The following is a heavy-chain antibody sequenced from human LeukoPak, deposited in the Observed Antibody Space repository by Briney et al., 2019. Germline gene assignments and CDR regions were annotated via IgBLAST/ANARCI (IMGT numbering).Heavy chain of an antibody. Sequence: SETLSLTCTVSGGSISNNHYYWAWSRQPPGKGLEYIGYIYHTGRTYYSPSLKSRLTMSVDTSNNQFSLKLSTVTAADTAVYYCARDRYYYDSSGYFARTHDAFDIWGQGTMVTVSS. CDR3: ARDRYYYDSSGYFARTHDAFDI. D-gene: IGHD3-22*01. CDR2: IYHTGRT. V-gene: IGHV4-39*07. CDR1: GGSISNNHYY. J-gene: IGHJ3*02.